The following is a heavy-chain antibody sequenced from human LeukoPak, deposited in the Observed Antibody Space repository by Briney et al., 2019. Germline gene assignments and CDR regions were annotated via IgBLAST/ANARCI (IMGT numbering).Heavy chain of an antibody. CDR3: ARDGYYDFWSGYLSYLDY. J-gene: IGHJ4*02. CDR2: INPNSGGT. CDR1: GYTFTGYY. V-gene: IGHV1-2*02. Sequence: ASVKVSCKASGYTFTGYYMHWVRQAPGQGLEWMGWINPNSGGTNYAQKFQGRVTMTRDTSISTAYMELSRLRSDDTAVYYCARDGYYDFWSGYLSYLDYWGQGTLVTVSS. D-gene: IGHD3-3*01.